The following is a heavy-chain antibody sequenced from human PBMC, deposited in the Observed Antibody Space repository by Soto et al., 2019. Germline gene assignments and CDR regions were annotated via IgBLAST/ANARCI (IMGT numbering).Heavy chain of an antibody. CDR1: GFTFSNFE. V-gene: IGHV3-48*03. CDR2: INTAGSTK. D-gene: IGHD1-1*01. J-gene: IGHJ6*02. Sequence: PGGSLRLSCAASGFTFSNFEMHWVRQAPGKGLEWVSYINTAGSTKYYAESVKGRFTISRDNARNSLFLQMNSLRAEDTAVYYCARAECRNPNCLTAYYSYGLDVWGQGTTVTVSS. CDR3: ARAECRNPNCLTAYYSYGLDV.